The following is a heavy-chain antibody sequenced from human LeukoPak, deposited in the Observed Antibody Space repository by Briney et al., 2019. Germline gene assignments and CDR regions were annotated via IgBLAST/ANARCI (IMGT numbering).Heavy chain of an antibody. Sequence: ASVKVSCKASGYTFTSYDINWVRQAIGQGLEWMGWMNPNSGNTGYAQKFQGRVTMTRNTSISTAYMELSSLRSEDTAVYYCAGGWGQQLVRGDDAFDIWGQGTMVTVSS. D-gene: IGHD6-13*01. V-gene: IGHV1-8*01. CDR1: GYTFTSYD. CDR3: AGGWGQQLVRGDDAFDI. CDR2: MNPNSGNT. J-gene: IGHJ3*02.